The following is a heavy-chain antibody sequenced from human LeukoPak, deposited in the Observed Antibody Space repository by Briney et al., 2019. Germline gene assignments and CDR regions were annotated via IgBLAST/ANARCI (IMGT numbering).Heavy chain of an antibody. Sequence: GGSLRLSCAASGFSFSAYWMTWVRQAPGTGLEWVANINPAGSETYYVDPVKGRFSISRDNAKNLVYLQMNSLRAEDTAVYHCARFGYVAAIDVWGQGTPVTVSS. CDR1: GFSFSAYW. D-gene: IGHD1-26*01. CDR3: ARFGYVAAIDV. V-gene: IGHV3-7*01. J-gene: IGHJ4*02. CDR2: INPAGSET.